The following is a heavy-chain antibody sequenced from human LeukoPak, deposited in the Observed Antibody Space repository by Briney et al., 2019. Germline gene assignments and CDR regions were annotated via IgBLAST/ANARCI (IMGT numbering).Heavy chain of an antibody. V-gene: IGHV4-4*07. D-gene: IGHD1-1*01. Sequence: PSETLSLTCTVSGDSISNYYWSWIRQPVGKGLEWIGRIHTSGSTNYNPSLKSRVTMSVDTSKNQFSLNLSSVTAADTAVYYCATELEPGPLWGQGTLVTVSS. CDR2: IHTSGST. CDR3: ATELEPGPL. J-gene: IGHJ4*02. CDR1: GDSISNYY.